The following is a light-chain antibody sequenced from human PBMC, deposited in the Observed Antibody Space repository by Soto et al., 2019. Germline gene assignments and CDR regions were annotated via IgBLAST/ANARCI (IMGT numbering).Light chain of an antibody. CDR2: GAS. Sequence: EIVRTQSPATLSVSPGGRSTLSCMASQSVTSNLAWYQQKPGQAPRLLIYGASTRATDIPARFSGSGSGTDLTLTISSLQSEDFAVYYCHQYNNWPRTFGPGTKVDI. CDR1: QSVTSN. V-gene: IGKV3-15*01. J-gene: IGKJ1*01. CDR3: HQYNNWPRT.